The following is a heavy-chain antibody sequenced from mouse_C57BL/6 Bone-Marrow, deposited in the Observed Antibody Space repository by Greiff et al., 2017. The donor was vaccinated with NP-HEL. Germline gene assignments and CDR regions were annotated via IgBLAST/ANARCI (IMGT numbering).Heavy chain of an antibody. J-gene: IGHJ1*03. CDR2: IRRKSSNYAT. Sequence: VQLKESGGGLVQPKGSLKLSCAASGFTFNTYAMHWVRQAPGKGLEWVARIRRKSSNYATYYADSVKDRFTISRDETQSMLYLQMNSLKTEDTAMYYCVRSGGYWYFDVWGTGTTVTVSS. D-gene: IGHD1-1*02. CDR3: VRSGGYWYFDV. V-gene: IGHV10-3*01. CDR1: GFTFNTYA.